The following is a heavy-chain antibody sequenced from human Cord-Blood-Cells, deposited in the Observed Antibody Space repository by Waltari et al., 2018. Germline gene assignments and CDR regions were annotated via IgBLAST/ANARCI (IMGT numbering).Heavy chain of an antibody. CDR2: IIPIFGTA. Sequence: VQLVQSGAEVKKPGSSVNVSCKASGGTFSSYAISWVRQPPGQGLELMGGIIPIFGTANYTQKFQCRVTITADKSTSTAYMELSSLRSEDTAVYYCARAPPSDYSGSYVNNWGQGTLVTVSS. CDR1: GGTFSSYA. CDR3: ARAPPSDYSGSYVNN. J-gene: IGHJ4*02. V-gene: IGHV1-69*06. D-gene: IGHD1-26*01.